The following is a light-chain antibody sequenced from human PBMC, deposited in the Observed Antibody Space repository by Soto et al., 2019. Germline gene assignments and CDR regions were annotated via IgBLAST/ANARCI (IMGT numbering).Light chain of an antibody. CDR1: QSISNY. Sequence: DIQMTQSPSSLSASIGDTVTITCRASQSISNYVNWYQQKPGEAPKFLISAASNLQRGIPSRFSGSGSGTGFSLTNSSLEPEDFALYYCQQSYSTPFTFGGATTVEIK. V-gene: IGKV1-39*01. CDR2: AAS. J-gene: IGKJ4*01. CDR3: QQSYSTPFT.